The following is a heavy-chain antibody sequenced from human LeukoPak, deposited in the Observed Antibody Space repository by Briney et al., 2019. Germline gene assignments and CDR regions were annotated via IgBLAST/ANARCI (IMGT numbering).Heavy chain of an antibody. J-gene: IGHJ4*02. CDR3: ARIGLWAYGRFYFDF. Sequence: GGSLRLSCAASGFTFSSYAMSWVRQAPGKGLEWVSAISGSGGSTYYADSVKGRFTISRDNGKNSLYLQMSSLRAEDTAVYYCARIGLWAYGRFYFDFWGQGTLVTVSS. V-gene: IGHV3-23*01. D-gene: IGHD4/OR15-4a*01. CDR1: GFTFSSYA. CDR2: ISGSGGST.